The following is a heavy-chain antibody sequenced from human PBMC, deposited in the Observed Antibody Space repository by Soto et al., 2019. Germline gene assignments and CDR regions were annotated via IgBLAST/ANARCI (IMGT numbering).Heavy chain of an antibody. CDR1: GGSISSYY. V-gene: IGHV4-59*08. Sequence: SETLSLTCTVSGGSISSYYWSWIRRPPGKGLEWIGYISYSGSTNYNPSLESRVTISVDTSKNQFSLKLSSVTAADTAVYYCARTQATYSNARNYYYYMDVWGKGTTVTVSS. J-gene: IGHJ6*03. CDR2: ISYSGST. CDR3: ARTQATYSNARNYYYYMDV. D-gene: IGHD3-16*01.